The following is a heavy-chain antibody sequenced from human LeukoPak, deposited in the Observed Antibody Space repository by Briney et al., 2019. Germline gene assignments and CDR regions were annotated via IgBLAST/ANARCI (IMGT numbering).Heavy chain of an antibody. Sequence: ASVKVSCKASGYTFTGYYMHWVRQAPGQGLEWMGWINPNSGGTNYAQKFQGRVTMTRDTSISTAYMELSRLRSDDTAVYYCARKGCSGGSCESEDYYYYYMDVWGKGTTVTVSS. V-gene: IGHV1-2*02. CDR2: INPNSGGT. CDR1: GYTFTGYY. J-gene: IGHJ6*03. CDR3: ARKGCSGGSCESEDYYYYYMDV. D-gene: IGHD2-15*01.